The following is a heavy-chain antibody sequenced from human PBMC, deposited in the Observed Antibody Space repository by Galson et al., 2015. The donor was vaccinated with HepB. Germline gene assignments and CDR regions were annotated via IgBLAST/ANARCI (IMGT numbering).Heavy chain of an antibody. CDR2: ISYRATT. D-gene: IGHD3-10*01. V-gene: IGHV4-39*07. J-gene: IGHJ3*02. CDR1: DVSFRNSAYY. CDR3: ARDVPYYSASGDYYRPDALDI. Sequence: ETLSLTCSVSDVSFRNSAYYWAWIRQPPGKGLEWIGSISYRATTFYSSPLMSRVTISVDTSRNQFSLELTSLTAADTAVYYCARDVPYYSASGDYYRPDALDIWGRGTMVIVSS.